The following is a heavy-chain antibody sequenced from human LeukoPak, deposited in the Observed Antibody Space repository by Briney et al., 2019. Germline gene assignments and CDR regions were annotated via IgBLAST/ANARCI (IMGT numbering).Heavy chain of an antibody. CDR2: ISSSSTI. D-gene: IGHD3-9*01. Sequence: GGSLRLSCAASGFTFSDYYMNWVPQAPGKGLEWVSSISSSSTIYYADSVKGRFTISRDNSKNTLYLQMNSLRAEDTAVYYCARDSPDDILTGYPLYYFDYWGQGTLVTVSS. CDR1: GFTFSDYY. V-gene: IGHV3-69-1*01. CDR3: ARDSPDDILTGYPLYYFDY. J-gene: IGHJ4*02.